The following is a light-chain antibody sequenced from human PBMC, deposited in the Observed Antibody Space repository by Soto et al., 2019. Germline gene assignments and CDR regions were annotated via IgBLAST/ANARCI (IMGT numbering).Light chain of an antibody. J-gene: IGLJ1*01. Sequence: QSALTQPPSASGTPGQGVAISCSGSSSNIGSNYVYWYQQLPGTAPKLLICRNGQRPSGVPDRFSGSKSGTSASLALSRLRSEDEADYYCAAWDDSLSRYVFGTGTKVTVL. V-gene: IGLV1-47*01. CDR2: RNG. CDR3: AAWDDSLSRYV. CDR1: SSNIGSNY.